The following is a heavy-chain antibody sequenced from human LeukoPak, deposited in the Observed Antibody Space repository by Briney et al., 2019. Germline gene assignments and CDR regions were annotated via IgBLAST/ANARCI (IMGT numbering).Heavy chain of an antibody. CDR1: GYSISSDYY. V-gene: IGHV4-38-2*02. CDR3: ARVLPKPTFVVVVAATEYNWFDP. D-gene: IGHD2-15*01. J-gene: IGHJ5*02. Sequence: KPSETLSLTCTVSGYSISSDYYWGWIRQPPGKGLEWIGTIYHSGSTSYNPSLKSRVTISVDTSKNQFSLKLSSVTAADTAVYYCARVLPKPTFVVVVAATEYNWFDPWGQGTLVTVSS. CDR2: IYHSGST.